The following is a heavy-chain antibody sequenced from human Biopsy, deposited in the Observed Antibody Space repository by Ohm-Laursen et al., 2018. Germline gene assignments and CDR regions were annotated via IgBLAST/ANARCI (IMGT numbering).Heavy chain of an antibody. Sequence: GTLSLTCPVSGDSVSSGSFYWAWIRQPPGQGLEYIGYIYDRGSTANYNPSLESRVTMSVDMPKNQFSLKLSSVTAADTAIYYCARGMRSSGWPYFDSWGQGTLVTVSS. CDR1: GDSVSSGSFY. CDR3: ARGMRSSGWPYFDS. D-gene: IGHD6-19*01. J-gene: IGHJ4*02. CDR2: IYDRGSTA. V-gene: IGHV4-61*01.